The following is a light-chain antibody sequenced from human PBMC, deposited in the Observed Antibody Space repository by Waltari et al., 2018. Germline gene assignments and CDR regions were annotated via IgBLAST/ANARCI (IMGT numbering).Light chain of an antibody. CDR2: AAS. CDR3: QQLNSYPGT. V-gene: IGKV1-9*01. CDR1: QGISSY. J-gene: IGKJ4*01. Sequence: DIQLTQSPSFLSASVGDRVTITCRASQGISSYLAWYQQKPGKAPKLLIYAASTLQSGVPSRFSGSVSGTEFTLTISSLQPEDFATYYCQQLNSYPGTFGGGTKVEIK.